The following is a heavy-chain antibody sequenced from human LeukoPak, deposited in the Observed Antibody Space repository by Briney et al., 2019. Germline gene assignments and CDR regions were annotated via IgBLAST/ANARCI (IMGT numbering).Heavy chain of an antibody. Sequence: SETLSLTCTVFGDSINSYYWSWIRQSPGKGLEWVGYVSYSGSTNYNPSLNSRVTISVDRSKNQFSLKLTSVTAADSAMYYCARDYDTTGANWFGPGGQGAVVTVSS. J-gene: IGHJ5*02. CDR1: GDSINSYY. CDR2: VSYSGST. CDR3: ARDYDTTGANWFGP. V-gene: IGHV4-59*01. D-gene: IGHD3-9*01.